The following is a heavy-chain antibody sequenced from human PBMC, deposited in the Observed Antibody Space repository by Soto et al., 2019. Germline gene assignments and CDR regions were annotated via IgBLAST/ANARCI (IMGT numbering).Heavy chain of an antibody. V-gene: IGHV3-23*01. CDR2: ITGGGST. D-gene: IGHD3-10*01. CDR3: AKGASGSYNSRSYGMDV. CDR1: GLTFSSYA. Sequence: EVQLLESEGGLAQPGGSLRLSCAASGLTFSSYAMNWVRQAPGKGLEWVSGITGGGSTYYADSVKGRFTISRDNSKNTLFLQMNSLRAEATAVYYCAKGASGSYNSRSYGMDVWGQGTTVTVSS. J-gene: IGHJ6*02.